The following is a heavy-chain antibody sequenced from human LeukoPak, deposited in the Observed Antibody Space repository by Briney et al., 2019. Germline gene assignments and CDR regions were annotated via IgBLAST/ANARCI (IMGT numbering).Heavy chain of an antibody. CDR2: ISWNSGSI. V-gene: IGHV3-9*01. D-gene: IGHD3-10*01. J-gene: IGHJ6*02. Sequence: GRSRRLSCAASGFTFDDYAMHWVRQAPGKGLEWVSGISWNSGSIGYADSVKGRFTISRDNAKNSLYLQMNSLRAEDTALYYCAKDRGSGPYYYYGMNVWGQGTTVTVSS. CDR3: AKDRGSGPYYYYGMNV. CDR1: GFTFDDYA.